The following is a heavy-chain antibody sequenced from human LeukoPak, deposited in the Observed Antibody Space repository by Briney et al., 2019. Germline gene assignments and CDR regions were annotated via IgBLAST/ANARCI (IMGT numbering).Heavy chain of an antibody. CDR1: EFSLSIYG. D-gene: IGHD3-22*01. V-gene: IGHV3-33*01. CDR2: LWYDGTTK. CDR3: ARSRNNYDSSGFSALDY. J-gene: IGHJ4*02. Sequence: GRSLRLSCALSEFSLSIYGMHWVPRAPDKGLQWVASLWYDGTTKYTAASVKGRYPIYRDHSQSTPSLQMNGLRAEDTPVYYFARSRNNYDSSGFSALDYWGQGTLVTVSS.